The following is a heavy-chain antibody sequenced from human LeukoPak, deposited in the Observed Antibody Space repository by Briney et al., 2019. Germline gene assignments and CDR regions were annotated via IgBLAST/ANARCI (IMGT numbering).Heavy chain of an antibody. CDR2: IIPIFGTA. Sequence: SVKVSCKASGGTFSSYAISWVRQAPGQGLEWTGGIIPIFGTANYAQKFQGRVTITADESTSTAYMELSSLRSEDTAVYYCARDRLYGDDYVWGSYRLTDYWGQGTLVTVSS. J-gene: IGHJ4*02. CDR3: ARDRLYGDDYVWGSYRLTDY. CDR1: GGTFSSYA. V-gene: IGHV1-69*01. D-gene: IGHD3-16*02.